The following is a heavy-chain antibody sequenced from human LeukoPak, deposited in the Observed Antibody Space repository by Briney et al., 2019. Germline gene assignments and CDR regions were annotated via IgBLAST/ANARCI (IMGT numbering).Heavy chain of an antibody. V-gene: IGHV3-23*01. Sequence: GGSLRLSCAASGFNFNKYLMSWVRQAPGKGLEWVSGISDTGTSTYYADSVKGRFTISRDNSKNTLYFQMNSLRAEDTAVYYCAKRAGDYYLDYWGQGTQVTVSS. CDR2: ISDTGTST. CDR3: AKRAGDYYLDY. D-gene: IGHD1-14*01. CDR1: GFNFNKYL. J-gene: IGHJ4*02.